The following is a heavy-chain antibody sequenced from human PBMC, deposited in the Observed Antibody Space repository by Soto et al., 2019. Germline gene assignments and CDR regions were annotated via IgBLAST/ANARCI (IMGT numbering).Heavy chain of an antibody. Sequence: QVQLVESGGGVVQPERSQRLSCTASKFTFASYVMHWVRQAPGGGLEWVALISFDGTDKSYADSVKGRFTISRDNAKNTMYLEMNSLRPEDTAVYYCAREMIPMIMGGMSAMDVW. V-gene: IGHV3-30*04. CDR2: ISFDGTDK. CDR1: KFTFASYV. D-gene: IGHD3-22*01. CDR3: AREMIPMIMGGMSAMDV. J-gene: IGHJ6*01.